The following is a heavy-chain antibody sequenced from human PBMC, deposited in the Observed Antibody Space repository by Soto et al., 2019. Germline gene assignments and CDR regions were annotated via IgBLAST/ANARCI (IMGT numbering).Heavy chain of an antibody. Sequence: SETLSLTCTVSGGSISSDYWSWIRQPPGEGMEWIGYIFYSGSTTYNNNPSLKSRVTISVDTSKNQFSLRLSSVTAADTAVYYCARVGSSGWSPDYWGQGTLVTVSS. V-gene: IGHV4-59*01. D-gene: IGHD6-19*01. J-gene: IGHJ4*02. CDR2: IFYSGSTTY. CDR3: ARVGSSGWSPDY. CDR1: GGSISSDY.